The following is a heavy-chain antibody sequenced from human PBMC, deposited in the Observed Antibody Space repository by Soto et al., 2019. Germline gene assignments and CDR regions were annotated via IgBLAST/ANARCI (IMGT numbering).Heavy chain of an antibody. CDR2: SGPEDGVT. D-gene: IGHD1-7*01. J-gene: IGHJ4*02. Sequence: QVQLVQSGAEVMKPGASVKVSCRVSEYTLTEFSLHWVRQAPGKGLKWMGGSGPEDGVTIYAQKFQGRVTMTEDTSTDTAYMELSSLRSDDTAVYYCATQKITGTIQFYFDYWGQGTLVTVSS. CDR3: ATQKITGTIQFYFDY. V-gene: IGHV1-24*01. CDR1: EYTLTEFS.